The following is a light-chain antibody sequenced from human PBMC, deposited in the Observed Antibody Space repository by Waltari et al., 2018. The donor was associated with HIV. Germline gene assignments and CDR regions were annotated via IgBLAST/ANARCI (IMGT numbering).Light chain of an antibody. CDR2: ADD. CDR1: SPNIGAGYD. V-gene: IGLV1-40*01. CDR3: QSYDSSLSGSFV. Sequence: QSVLTQPPSVSGAPGQRVTISCPGSSPNIGAGYDVHWFQQLPGTAPKLLIYADDNRPSGVPDRFSGSKSGTSASLAITGLQAEDEADYYCQSYDSSLSGSFVFGTGTKVTVL. J-gene: IGLJ1*01.